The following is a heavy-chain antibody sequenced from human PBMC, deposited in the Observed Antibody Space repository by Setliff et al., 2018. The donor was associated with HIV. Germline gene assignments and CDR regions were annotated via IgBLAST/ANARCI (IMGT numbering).Heavy chain of an antibody. Sequence: SLTCTVSGGSISSSRYYWGWIRQPPGKGLDWIGYIYYSGSTYYNPSLKSRVTISLDTTTNQFALKLSSVTAADTAVYYCARHVSPEYSDYAHWYFDLWGRGTLVTVS. CDR2: IYYSGST. CDR1: GGSISSSRYY. J-gene: IGHJ2*01. CDR3: ARHVSPEYSDYAHWYFDL. V-gene: IGHV4-39*01. D-gene: IGHD5-12*01.